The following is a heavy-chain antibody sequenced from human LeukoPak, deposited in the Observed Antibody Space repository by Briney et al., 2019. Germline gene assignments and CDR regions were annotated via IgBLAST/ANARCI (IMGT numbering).Heavy chain of an antibody. Sequence: ASVKVSCKASGYTFTGYYFHWVRQAPGQGLEWMGWINPNTAGTNYAQKFLGGVTLTWDTSISTAYMELNRLTSDDTAVYYCATSAGDYRAGHYYMGAWGKGTSVTVSS. V-gene: IGHV1-2*02. CDR1: GYTFTGYY. D-gene: IGHD4-11*01. CDR3: ATSAGDYRAGHYYMGA. CDR2: INPNTAGT. J-gene: IGHJ6*03.